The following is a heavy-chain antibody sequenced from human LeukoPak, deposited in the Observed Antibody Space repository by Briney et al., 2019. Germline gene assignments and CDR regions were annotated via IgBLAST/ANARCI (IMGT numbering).Heavy chain of an antibody. J-gene: IGHJ4*02. CDR2: INPNRGGT. D-gene: IGHD2-15*01. CDR3: ARGADINCSGGSCYLWGY. Sequence: ASVKVSCKASGYTFTGYYMPWVRQAPGQGLEWMGRINPNRGGTDYAQKFQGRVTVTRDTSISTAYMELSRLRSDDTAVYYCARGADINCSGGSCYLWGYWGQGTLVTVSS. CDR1: GYTFTGYY. V-gene: IGHV1-2*06.